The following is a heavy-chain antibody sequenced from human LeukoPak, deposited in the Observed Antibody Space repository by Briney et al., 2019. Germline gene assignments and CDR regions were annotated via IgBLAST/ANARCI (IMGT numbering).Heavy chain of an antibody. D-gene: IGHD2-15*01. CDR1: GFTFSSYS. CDR2: ISSSSSTI. Sequence: PGGSLRLSCAASGFTFSSYSMNWVRQAPGKGLGWVSYISSSSSTIYHADSVKGRFTISRDNAKNSLYLQMNSLRAEDTAVYYCAKVADYYYMDVWGKGTTVTVSS. J-gene: IGHJ6*03. CDR3: AKVADYYYMDV. V-gene: IGHV3-48*01.